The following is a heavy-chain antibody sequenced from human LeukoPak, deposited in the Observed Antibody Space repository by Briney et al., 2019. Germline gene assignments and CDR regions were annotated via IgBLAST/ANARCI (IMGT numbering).Heavy chain of an antibody. Sequence: PSETLSLTCTVSGDSISGYYWSWIRQPPGKGLEWIGYISYSGNTDCNPSLKSRVTISVDTSKNQFSLKLSSVTAADTAVYYCAKIASGWSVYFDYWGQGTLVTVFS. J-gene: IGHJ4*02. D-gene: IGHD6-19*01. V-gene: IGHV4-59*01. CDR3: AKIASGWSVYFDY. CDR1: GDSISGYY. CDR2: ISYSGNT.